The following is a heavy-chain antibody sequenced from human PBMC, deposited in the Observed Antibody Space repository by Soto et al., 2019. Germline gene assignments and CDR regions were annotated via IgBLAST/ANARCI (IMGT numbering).Heavy chain of an antibody. CDR3: ARNDYYDSIGYYQIRWFDP. V-gene: IGHV1-2*02. Sequence: ASVKVSCKASGYTFTGYYMHWVRQAPGQGLEWMGWINPNSGGTNYAQKFQGRVTMTRDTSISTAYMELSRLRSDDTAVYYCARNDYYDSIGYYQIRWFDPCGQGTLVTVYS. CDR2: INPNSGGT. CDR1: GYTFTGYY. J-gene: IGHJ5*02. D-gene: IGHD3-22*01.